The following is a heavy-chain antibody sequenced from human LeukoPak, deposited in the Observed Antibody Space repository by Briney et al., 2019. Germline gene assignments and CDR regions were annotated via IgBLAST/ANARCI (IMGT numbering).Heavy chain of an antibody. J-gene: IGHJ4*02. CDR2: ISAYNGNT. D-gene: IGHD6-19*01. CDR1: GYTFTSYG. Sequence: VASVKVSCKASGYTFTSYGISWVRQAPGQGLEWMGWISAYNGNTNYAQKLQGRVTMTTDTSTSTAYMELRSLRSDDTAVYYCAREAYSSGWYHFDYWGQGTLVTVSS. CDR3: AREAYSSGWYHFDY. V-gene: IGHV1-18*01.